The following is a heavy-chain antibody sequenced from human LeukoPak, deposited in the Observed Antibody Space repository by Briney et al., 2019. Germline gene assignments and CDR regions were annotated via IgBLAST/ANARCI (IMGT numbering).Heavy chain of an antibody. V-gene: IGHV3-74*01. J-gene: IGHJ4*02. CDR3: AKDLAIFSMVRGVNYFDY. CDR2: ISSDGSST. Sequence: GGSLRLSCAASGFTFSNYWMFWVRQVPGKGLVWVSRISSDGSSTTYADSVKGRFTISRDNAKNTLYLQMNSLRAEDTAVYYCAKDLAIFSMVRGVNYFDYWGQGTLVTVSS. D-gene: IGHD3-10*01. CDR1: GFTFSNYW.